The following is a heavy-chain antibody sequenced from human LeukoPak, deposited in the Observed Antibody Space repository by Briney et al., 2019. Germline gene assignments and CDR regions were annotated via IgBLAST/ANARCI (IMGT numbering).Heavy chain of an antibody. J-gene: IGHJ4*02. D-gene: IGHD1-26*01. CDR3: ARDPIVGATDFDY. Sequence: SETLSLTCTVYGGSFSAYSWTWIRQPPGKGLEWIGEINHSGSTNYNPSLKSRVTIPVDTSKNQFSLKLSSVTAADTAVYYCARDPIVGATDFDYWGQGTLVTVSS. CDR1: GGSFSAYS. CDR2: INHSGST. V-gene: IGHV4-34*01.